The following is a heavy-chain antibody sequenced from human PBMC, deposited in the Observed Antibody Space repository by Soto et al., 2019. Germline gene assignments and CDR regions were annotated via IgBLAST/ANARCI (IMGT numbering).Heavy chain of an antibody. Sequence: QVQLVQSGAEVKKPGSSVKVSCKASGGTFSSYAISWVRQAPGQGLEWMGGIIPIFGTANYAQKFQGRVTITADESTSTAYMELSSLRSEDTAVYYWARPPQGGTIFGVVSPYYYYGMDVWGQGTTVTVSS. V-gene: IGHV1-69*01. J-gene: IGHJ6*02. CDR3: ARPPQGGTIFGVVSPYYYYGMDV. D-gene: IGHD3-3*01. CDR1: GGTFSSYA. CDR2: IIPIFGTA.